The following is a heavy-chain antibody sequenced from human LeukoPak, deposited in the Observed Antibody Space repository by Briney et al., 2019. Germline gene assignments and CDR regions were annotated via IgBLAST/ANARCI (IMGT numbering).Heavy chain of an antibody. J-gene: IGHJ4*02. CDR1: GGSISSGSYY. D-gene: IGHD3-22*01. CDR3: ARARLGYYDSSGYPDY. V-gene: IGHV4-61*02. Sequence: PSQTLSLTCTVSGGSISSGSYYWSWIRQPAGTGLEWIGRIYTSGSTNYNPSLKSRVTVSVDTSKNQFSLKLSSVTAADTAVYYCARARLGYYDSSGYPDYWGQGTLVTVSS. CDR2: IYTSGST.